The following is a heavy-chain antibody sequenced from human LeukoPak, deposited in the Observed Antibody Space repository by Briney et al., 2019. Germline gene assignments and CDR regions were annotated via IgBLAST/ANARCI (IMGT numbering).Heavy chain of an antibody. CDR1: GFTFSSYW. CDR3: ARRGGGYYPYYFDY. V-gene: IGHV3-7*01. J-gene: IGHJ4*02. D-gene: IGHD3-22*01. CDR2: IKQDGSEK. Sequence: GGSLRLSCAASGFTFSSYWMSWVRQAPGKGLEWVANIKQDGSEKYYVDSVKGRFTISRDNAKNSLYLQMNSLRAEDTAVYYCARRGGGYYPYYFDYWGQGTLVTVSS.